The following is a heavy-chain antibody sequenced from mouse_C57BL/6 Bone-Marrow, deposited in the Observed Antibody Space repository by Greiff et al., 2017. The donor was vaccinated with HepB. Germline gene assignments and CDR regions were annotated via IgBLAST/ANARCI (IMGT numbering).Heavy chain of an antibody. CDR3: ARDLLLTPYYAMDY. CDR2: IHPNSGST. D-gene: IGHD2-10*01. CDR1: GYTFTSYW. J-gene: IGHJ4*01. Sequence: VQLQQPGAELVKPGASVKLSCKASGYTFTSYWMHWVKQRPGQGLEWIGMIHPNSGSTNYNEKFKSKATLTVDQSSSTAYMQLSSLTSEDSAVYYCARDLLLTPYYAMDYWGQGTSVTVSS. V-gene: IGHV1-64*01.